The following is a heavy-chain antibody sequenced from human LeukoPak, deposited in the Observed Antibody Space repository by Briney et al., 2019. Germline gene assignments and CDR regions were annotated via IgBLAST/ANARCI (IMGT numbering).Heavy chain of an antibody. Sequence: PSQTLSLTCTVSGGSISSGSYYWSWIRQPAGKGLEWIGRIYTSGSTNYNPSLKSRATISVDTSKNQFSLKLSSVTAADTAVYYCGRVVTGFDYYMDVWGKGTTVIVS. J-gene: IGHJ6*03. V-gene: IGHV4-61*02. CDR2: IYTSGST. D-gene: IGHD1-14*01. CDR1: GGSISSGSYY. CDR3: GRVVTGFDYYMDV.